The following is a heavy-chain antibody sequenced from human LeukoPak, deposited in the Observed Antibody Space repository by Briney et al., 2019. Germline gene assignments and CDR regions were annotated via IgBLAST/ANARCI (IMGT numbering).Heavy chain of an antibody. CDR2: IKQDASEK. CDR3: ARGATWYTSSWNDY. V-gene: IGHV3-7*03. J-gene: IGHJ4*02. Sequence: GDSVRLSCGASGFSFKSYWMNWVGQAPGKGVAGVANIKQDASEKYYVDSVTARLTISRDNANTSLYLHMHSLRAEATAVYYCARGATWYTSSWNDYWGQGTLVTVSS. D-gene: IGHD6-13*01. CDR1: GFSFKSYW.